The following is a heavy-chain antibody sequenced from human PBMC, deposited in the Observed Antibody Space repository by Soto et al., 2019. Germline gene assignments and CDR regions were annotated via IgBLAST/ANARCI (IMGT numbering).Heavy chain of an antibody. Sequence: QVQLVESGGGVVQPGRSLRLSCAASGFTFSSYGMHWVHQAPGKGLEWVAVIWYDGSNKYYADSVKGRFTISRDNSKNTLYLQMNSLRAEDTAVYYCARVPTVTPVFFDYWGQGTLVTVSS. CDR3: ARVPTVTPVFFDY. V-gene: IGHV3-33*01. CDR2: IWYDGSNK. CDR1: GFTFSSYG. J-gene: IGHJ4*02. D-gene: IGHD4-17*01.